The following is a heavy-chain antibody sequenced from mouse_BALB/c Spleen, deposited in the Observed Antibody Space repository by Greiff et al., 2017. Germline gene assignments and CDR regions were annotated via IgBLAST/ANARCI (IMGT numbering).Heavy chain of an antibody. Sequence: VQLQQSGAELAKPGASVKMSCKASGFNIKDTYMHWVKQRPEQGLEWIGRIDPANGNTKYDPKFQGKATITADTSSNTAYLQLSSLTSEDTAVYYCANYGSDYYAMDYWGQGTSVTVSS. CDR2: IDPANGNT. CDR1: GFNIKDTY. V-gene: IGHV14-3*02. D-gene: IGHD1-1*01. CDR3: ANYGSDYYAMDY. J-gene: IGHJ4*01.